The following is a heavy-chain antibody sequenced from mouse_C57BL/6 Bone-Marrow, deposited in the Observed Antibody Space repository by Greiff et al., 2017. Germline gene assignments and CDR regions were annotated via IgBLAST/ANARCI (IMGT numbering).Heavy chain of an antibody. D-gene: IGHD2-3*01. CDR1: GYTFTGYW. CDR2: INPGSGGT. CDR3: ARGERIFYDGYYGYWYFDV. V-gene: IGHV1-54*01. J-gene: IGHJ1*03. Sequence: QVQLQQSGAELMKPGASVKLSCKATGYTFTGYWIEWVKQRPGQGLEWIGVINPGSGGTNYNEKFKGKATLTADKSSSTAYMQLSSLTSEDSAVYFCARGERIFYDGYYGYWYFDVWGTGTTVTVSS.